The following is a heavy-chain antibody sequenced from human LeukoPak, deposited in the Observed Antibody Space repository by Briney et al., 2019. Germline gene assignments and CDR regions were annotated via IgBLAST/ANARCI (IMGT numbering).Heavy chain of an antibody. Sequence: PSETLSLTCAVYGGSFSGYYWSWIRQPPGKGLEWIGEINHSGSTNYNPSLKSRVTTSVDTSKNQFSLKLSSVTAADTAVYYCARLNNCSGGSCYSGIDYWGQGTLVTVSS. CDR1: GGSFSGYY. V-gene: IGHV4-34*01. D-gene: IGHD2-15*01. CDR2: INHSGST. J-gene: IGHJ4*02. CDR3: ARLNNCSGGSCYSGIDY.